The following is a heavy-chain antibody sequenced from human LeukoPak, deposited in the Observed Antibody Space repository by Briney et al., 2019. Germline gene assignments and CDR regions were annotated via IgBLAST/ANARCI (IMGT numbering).Heavy chain of an antibody. CDR3: ATTWGGSYYYYGMDV. D-gene: IGHD7-27*01. Sequence: PGGSLRLSCAASGFTFSSYAMSWVRQAPGKGLEWVSAISGSGGSTYYADSVKGRFTISRDNSKNSLYLQMNSLRAEDTAVYYCATTWGGSYYYYGMDVWGQGTTVTVSS. J-gene: IGHJ6*02. V-gene: IGHV3-23*01. CDR2: ISGSGGST. CDR1: GFTFSSYA.